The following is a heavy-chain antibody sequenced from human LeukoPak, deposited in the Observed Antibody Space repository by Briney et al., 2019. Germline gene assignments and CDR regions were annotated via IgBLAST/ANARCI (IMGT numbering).Heavy chain of an antibody. Sequence: GRSLRLSCAXSGFTFSSHXXXXXXXAPGXXXXXXXLIWYDGSDKYYEDSVKGRFTISRDXXKNTLYLQMNSLRTEDTAVYYCARDITDDSSAYPDYWGQGTLVTVSS. CDR2: IWYDGSDK. D-gene: IGHD3-22*01. CDR1: GFTFSSHX. V-gene: IGHV3-33*01. CDR3: ARDITDDSSAYPDY. J-gene: IGHJ4*02.